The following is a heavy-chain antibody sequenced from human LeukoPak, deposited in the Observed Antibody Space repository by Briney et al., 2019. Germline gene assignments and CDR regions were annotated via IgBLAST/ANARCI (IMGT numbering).Heavy chain of an antibody. V-gene: IGHV3-30*18. CDR1: GFTFSSYG. Sequence: GRSLRLSCAASGFTFSSYGMHWVRQAPGKGLEWVAVISYDGSNKYYADSVKGRFTISRDNSKNTLYLQMNSLRAEDTAVYYCAKEGDYGDYFSHYWGQGTLVTVSS. D-gene: IGHD4-17*01. CDR3: AKEGDYGDYFSHY. J-gene: IGHJ4*02. CDR2: ISYDGSNK.